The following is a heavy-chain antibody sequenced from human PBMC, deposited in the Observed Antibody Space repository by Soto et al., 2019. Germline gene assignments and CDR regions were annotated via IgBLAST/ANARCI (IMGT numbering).Heavy chain of an antibody. J-gene: IGHJ3*02. V-gene: IGHV3-30-3*01. CDR1: GFTFSIYA. D-gene: IGHD2-2*01. Sequence: PGGSLRLSCATSGFTFSIYAMHWVRQAPGKGLEWVAVISYDGSNKYYADSVKGRFTISRDNSKNTLYLQMNSLRAEDTAVYYCAREGYIVVVPAANAFDIWGQGTMVTVSS. CDR2: ISYDGSNK. CDR3: AREGYIVVVPAANAFDI.